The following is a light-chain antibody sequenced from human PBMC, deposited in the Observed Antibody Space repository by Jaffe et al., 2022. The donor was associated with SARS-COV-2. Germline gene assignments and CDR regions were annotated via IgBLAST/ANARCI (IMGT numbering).Light chain of an antibody. V-gene: IGKV3-11*01. J-gene: IGKJ5*01. Sequence: EIFLTQSPATLSLSPGERATLSCRGRQSVSSYLSWYQHKPGQAPRLLIYDTSRRATGIPARFSGSGSGTDFTLTISGLEPEDSAVYYCQHRTTWRITFGQGTRLDIK. CDR2: DTS. CDR3: QHRTTWRIT. CDR1: QSVSSY.